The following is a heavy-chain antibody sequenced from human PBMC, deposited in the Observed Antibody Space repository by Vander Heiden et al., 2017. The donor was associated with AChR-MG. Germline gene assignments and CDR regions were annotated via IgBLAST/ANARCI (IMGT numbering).Heavy chain of an antibody. D-gene: IGHD3-22*01. Sequence: QVQLVQSGAEVKKPGSSVKVSCKASGVTFSSYAISWVRQGPGQGLEWMGGIIHICGTANYAQKFQGRVKITADESTSTAYMELSSMRSEDTAVYYCATSYNYYDTYFDLWGRGTLVTVSS. CDR3: ATSYNYYDTYFDL. CDR1: GVTFSSYA. CDR2: IIHICGTA. J-gene: IGHJ2*01. V-gene: IGHV1-69*01.